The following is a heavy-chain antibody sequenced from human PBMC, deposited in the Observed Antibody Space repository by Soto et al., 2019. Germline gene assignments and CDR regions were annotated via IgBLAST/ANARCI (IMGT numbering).Heavy chain of an antibody. D-gene: IGHD2-2*02. CDR3: AKDSCSSTSCYTPPYYYYGMDV. CDR1: GYTFTSYG. Sequence: QVQLVQSGAEVKKPGASVKVSCKASGYTFTSYGISWVRQAPGQGLEWMGWISAYNGNTNYAQKLQGRVTMTTDTSTSTAYMELRSLRSDDTALYYCAKDSCSSTSCYTPPYYYYGMDVWGQGTTVTVSS. CDR2: ISAYNGNT. V-gene: IGHV1-18*01. J-gene: IGHJ6*02.